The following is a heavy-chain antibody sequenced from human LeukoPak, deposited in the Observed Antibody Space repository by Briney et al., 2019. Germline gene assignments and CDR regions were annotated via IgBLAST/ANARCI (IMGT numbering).Heavy chain of an antibody. J-gene: IGHJ4*02. V-gene: IGHV4-34*01. CDR1: GGSFSGYY. D-gene: IGHD4/OR15-4a*01. CDR3: ARLGADF. Sequence: SETLSLTCAVYGGSFSGYYWSWIRQPPGKGLEWIGEINHSGSTNYNPSLKGRVTISVDTSKNQFSLKLSSVTAADTAVYYCARLGADFWGQGTRVTVSS. CDR2: INHSGST.